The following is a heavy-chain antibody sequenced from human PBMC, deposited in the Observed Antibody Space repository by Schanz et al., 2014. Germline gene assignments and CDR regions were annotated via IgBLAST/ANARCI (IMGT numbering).Heavy chain of an antibody. CDR2: ISYDGNTK. J-gene: IGHJ4*02. V-gene: IGHV3-30*03. CDR1: GFTFSNYG. Sequence: QAQLVESGGGVVQPGRSLRLSCAASGFTFSNYGLHWVRQAPGKGLEWVTVISYDGNTKYYADSVKGRFTISRDNSKNTLYLQLNSLRAEDTAVYYCARVPRRVTTRGGGSRYYFDYWGQGTLVTVSS. CDR3: ARVPRRVTTRGGGSRYYFDY. D-gene: IGHD4-17*01.